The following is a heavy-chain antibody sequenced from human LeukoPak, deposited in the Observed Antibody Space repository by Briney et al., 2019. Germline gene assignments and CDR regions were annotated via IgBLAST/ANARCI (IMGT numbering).Heavy chain of an antibody. Sequence: PGGSLRLSCAASGFTFSSYGMHWVRQAPGKGLEWVAVIWYDGSNKYYADSVKGRFTISRDNSKNTLYLQMNSLRAEDTAVYYCARDRATTSIDYWGQGTLVTVSS. CDR2: IWYDGSNK. D-gene: IGHD5-24*01. V-gene: IGHV3-33*01. CDR1: GFTFSSYG. J-gene: IGHJ4*02. CDR3: ARDRATTSIDY.